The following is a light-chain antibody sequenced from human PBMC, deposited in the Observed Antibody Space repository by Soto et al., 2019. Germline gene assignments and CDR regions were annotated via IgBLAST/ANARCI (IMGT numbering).Light chain of an antibody. V-gene: IGLV4-60*03. CDR3: ESWDSNTRV. J-gene: IGLJ3*02. Sequence: QPVLTQPSSASASLGSSVSLTCTLSSGHSFYVIAWHQQQPGTAPRYLVKLEGSGNYNKGSGVPERFSGSSSGADRYLTISNLQSEDEGDYYCESWDSNTRVFGGGTKLTVL. CDR1: SGHSFYV. CDR2: LEGSGNY.